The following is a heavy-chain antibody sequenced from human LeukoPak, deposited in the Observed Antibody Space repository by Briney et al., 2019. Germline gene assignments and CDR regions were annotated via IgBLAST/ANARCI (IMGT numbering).Heavy chain of an antibody. Sequence: PGRSLTLSCAASGFTFSSDGLHGVRQAPGKGLEWVGFVSDDGGVKSYVDLVKGRFTISRDYSKNMLYLQMNSLRVEDTAIYYCAKDWSGSWTFEKWGQGTLVTASS. CDR3: AKDWSGSWTFEK. D-gene: IGHD6-13*01. V-gene: IGHV3-30*18. CDR1: GFTFSSDG. CDR2: VSDDGGVK. J-gene: IGHJ4*02.